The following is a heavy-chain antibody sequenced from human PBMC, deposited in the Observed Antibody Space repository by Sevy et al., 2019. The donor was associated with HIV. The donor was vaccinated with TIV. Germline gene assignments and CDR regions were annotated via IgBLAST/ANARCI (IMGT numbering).Heavy chain of an antibody. Sequence: SQTLSLTCAISGDSVSSNSAAWNWIRQSPSRGLEWLGRTYYRSKWYNDYAVSVKSRITINPDKSKNQFSLQLNSVTPEDTAVYYCAREYTVTLQYYYYYYGMDVWGQGTTVTVSS. CDR1: GDSVSSNSAA. J-gene: IGHJ6*02. V-gene: IGHV6-1*01. CDR3: AREYTVTLQYYYYYYGMDV. CDR2: TYYRSKWYN. D-gene: IGHD4-4*01.